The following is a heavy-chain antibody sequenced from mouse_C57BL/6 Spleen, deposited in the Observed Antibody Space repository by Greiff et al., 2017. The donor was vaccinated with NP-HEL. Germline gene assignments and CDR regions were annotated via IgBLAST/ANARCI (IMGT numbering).Heavy chain of an antibody. V-gene: IGHV1-80*01. CDR2: IYPGDGDT. D-gene: IGHD2-4*01. CDR3: ARYGDYDYGLPFAY. Sequence: VQLQQSGAELVKPGASVKISCKASGYAFSSYWMNWVKQRPGKGLEWIGQIYPGDGDTNYNGKFKGKATLTADKSSSTAYMQLSSLTSEDSAVYFCARYGDYDYGLPFAYWGQGTLVTVSA. J-gene: IGHJ3*01. CDR1: GYAFSSYW.